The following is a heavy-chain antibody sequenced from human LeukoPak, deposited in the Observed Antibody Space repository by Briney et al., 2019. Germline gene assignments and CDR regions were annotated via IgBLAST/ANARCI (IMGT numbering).Heavy chain of an antibody. V-gene: IGHV3-23*01. J-gene: IGHJ4*02. D-gene: IGHD2-21*02. Sequence: GGSLRLSCAASGFTFGSYAMSWVRQAPGKGLDWVSSISGSGGSTSYADSVKGRFTISRDNSKNTLYLQMNSLRAEDTAVYYCATRDYCGGDCYFLTTRFDYWGQGDLVAVSS. CDR2: ISGSGGST. CDR1: GFTFGSYA. CDR3: ATRDYCGGDCYFLTTRFDY.